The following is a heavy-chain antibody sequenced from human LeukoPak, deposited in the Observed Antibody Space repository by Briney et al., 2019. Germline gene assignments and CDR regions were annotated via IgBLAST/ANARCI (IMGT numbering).Heavy chain of an antibody. CDR2: IRWDGGTT. CDR1: GFTFEEYS. V-gene: IGHV3-43*01. CDR3: GKDIEHYDFWNGYEY. Sequence: HPGGFLRLSCAASGFTFEEYSMQWVRRPPGKGLEWVAVIRWDGGTTYYADSVKGRFTISRDNSEKSVYLQMNSLRTEDTAFYYCGKDIEHYDFWNGYEYRGQGTLVTVSS. J-gene: IGHJ4*02. D-gene: IGHD3-3*01.